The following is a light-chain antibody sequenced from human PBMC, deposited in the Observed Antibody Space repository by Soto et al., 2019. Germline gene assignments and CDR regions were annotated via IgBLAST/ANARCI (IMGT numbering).Light chain of an antibody. CDR3: KSYGSSLTCSKV. CDR2: DVS. V-gene: IGLV2-11*01. CDR1: SSDVGGYNY. Sequence: QSALTQPRSVCGSPGQSVTISCTGTSSDVGGYNYVSWYQQHSGRAPKVMLYDVSKRPSGVPDRFSGSKSGNTASLTISGLPAEDEAYYYCKSYGSSLTCSKVLGSGTKVTAL. J-gene: IGLJ1*01.